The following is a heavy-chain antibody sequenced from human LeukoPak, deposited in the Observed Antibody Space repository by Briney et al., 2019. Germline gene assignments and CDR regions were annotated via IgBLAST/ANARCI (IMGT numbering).Heavy chain of an antibody. CDR1: GFTFSSYG. D-gene: IGHD3-22*01. J-gene: IGHJ4*02. CDR2: IRYDGSNK. CDR3: ARRAGDYSHPYDY. V-gene: IGHV3-30*02. Sequence: GGSLRLSCAASGFTFSSYGMHWVRQAPGKGLEWVAFIRYDGSNKYYADSVKGRFTISRDNSKNTFHLQMNSLRAEDTAVYYCARRAGDYSHPYDYWGQGTLVTVSS.